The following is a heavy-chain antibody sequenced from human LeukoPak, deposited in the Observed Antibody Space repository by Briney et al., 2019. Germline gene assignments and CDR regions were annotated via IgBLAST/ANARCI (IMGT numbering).Heavy chain of an antibody. V-gene: IGHV3-64D*06. D-gene: IGHD6-13*01. Sequence: GGSLRLSCSASGFTFSSYAMHWVRQAPGKGLEYVSAISTNGSNTYYADSVKGRFTISRDNSKNTLYLQMSSLRVEDTAVYYCVKVASSTWPNWGQGTLVTVSS. CDR3: VKVASSTWPN. J-gene: IGHJ4*02. CDR1: GFTFSSYA. CDR2: ISTNGSNT.